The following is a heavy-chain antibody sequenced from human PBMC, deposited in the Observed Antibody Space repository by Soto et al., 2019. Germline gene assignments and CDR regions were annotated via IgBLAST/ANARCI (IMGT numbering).Heavy chain of an antibody. CDR2: IYGGGTT. Sequence: EVQLVESGGGLIQPGGPRRFSLAALGLAAGSKYRTWVRQAPGKGLEWVSVIYGGGTTYYADSVKGRFTISRDTSKNTLYLQMNSLRAEDTAVYYCVQTTGWPGFDFWGQGTLVTVSS. V-gene: IGHV3-53*01. D-gene: IGHD6-19*01. J-gene: IGHJ4*02. CDR1: GLAAGSKY. CDR3: VQTTGWPGFDF.